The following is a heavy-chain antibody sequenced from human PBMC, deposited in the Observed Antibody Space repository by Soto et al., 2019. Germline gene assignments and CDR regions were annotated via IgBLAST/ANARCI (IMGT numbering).Heavy chain of an antibody. V-gene: IGHV3-21*01. CDR3: ARYDAFKAFDL. J-gene: IGHJ3*01. CDR2: ISSASSSI. Sequence: EVQLVESGGGLVKPGGSLRLSCATSGFTFNSYTMNWVRQAPGKGLEWVASISSASSSIDFADSVKGRFTISRDNVNNSVFLQMNSLRVEDTGIYYCARYDAFKAFDLWGQGTMVTVSS. CDR1: GFTFNSYT. D-gene: IGHD1-1*01.